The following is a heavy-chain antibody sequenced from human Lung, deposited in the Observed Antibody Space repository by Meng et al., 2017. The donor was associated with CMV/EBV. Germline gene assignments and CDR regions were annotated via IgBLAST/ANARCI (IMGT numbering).Heavy chain of an antibody. Sequence: ASVKVSCKGSGYYFNALGISWMRQAPGQGLEWMGWINTANGAPRYAQRFQGRVTMTTDKSTATSYMELRSLTSDDTAVYYCARRRGVYHFLEGGGDAYFDYWGQGTPVTVSS. CDR2: INTANGAP. CDR3: ARRRGVYHFLEGGGDAYFDY. J-gene: IGHJ4*02. CDR1: GYYFNALG. D-gene: IGHD3-16*01. V-gene: IGHV1-18*01.